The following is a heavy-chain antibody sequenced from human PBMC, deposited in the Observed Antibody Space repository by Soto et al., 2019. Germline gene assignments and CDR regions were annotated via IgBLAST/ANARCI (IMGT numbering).Heavy chain of an antibody. CDR3: AKDQDSSGWQNNWFDP. V-gene: IGHV3-23*01. Sequence: PGGSLRLSCAASGFTFSSYAMSWVRQAPGKGLEWVSAISGSGGSTYYADSVKGRFTISRDNSKNTLYLQMNSLRAEDTAVYYCAKDQDSSGWQNNWFDPWGQGTLVTVSS. J-gene: IGHJ5*02. CDR1: GFTFSSYA. D-gene: IGHD6-19*01. CDR2: ISGSGGST.